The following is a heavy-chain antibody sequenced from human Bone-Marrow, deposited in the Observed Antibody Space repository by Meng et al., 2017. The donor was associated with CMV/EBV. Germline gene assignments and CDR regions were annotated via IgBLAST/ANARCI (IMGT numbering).Heavy chain of an antibody. CDR3: AREGHCSSTSCYTNWFDP. D-gene: IGHD2-2*02. CDR2: INHSGST. V-gene: IGHV4-34*01. J-gene: IGHJ5*02. Sequence: GSLRLSCAVYGGSFSGYYWSWIRQPPGKGLEWIGEINHSGSTNYNPSLKSRVTISVDTSKNQFSLKLSSVTAADTAVYYCAREGHCSSTSCYTNWFDPWGQGTLVTVSS. CDR1: GGSFSGYY.